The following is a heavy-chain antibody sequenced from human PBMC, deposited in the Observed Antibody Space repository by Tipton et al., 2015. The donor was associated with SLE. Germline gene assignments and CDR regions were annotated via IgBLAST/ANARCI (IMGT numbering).Heavy chain of an antibody. D-gene: IGHD1-14*01. CDR3: ARDQFATVGAFDL. CDR2: ISYSGST. J-gene: IGHJ3*01. V-gene: IGHV4-59*12. Sequence: TLSLTCVVSGAFITRNHWSWIRQPPGKGLEWIGFISYSGSTNYNPSLRSRVTVSLDTSKNQISLNLTSVTAADTALYFCARDQFATVGAFDLWGQGTMVTVSS. CDR1: GAFITRNH.